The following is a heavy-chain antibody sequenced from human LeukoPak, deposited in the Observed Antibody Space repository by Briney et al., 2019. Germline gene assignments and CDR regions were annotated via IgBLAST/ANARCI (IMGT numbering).Heavy chain of an antibody. CDR3: AKRGYCSSTSCSYYLDY. CDR2: IRYDGSNK. Sequence: GGSLRLSCAASGFTFSSYGMHWVRQAPGKGLEWVAFIRYDGSNKYYADSVKGRFTISRDNSRNTLYLQMNSLRAEDTAVYYCAKRGYCSSTSCSYYLDYWGQGTLVTVSS. D-gene: IGHD2-2*01. CDR1: GFTFSSYG. J-gene: IGHJ4*02. V-gene: IGHV3-30*02.